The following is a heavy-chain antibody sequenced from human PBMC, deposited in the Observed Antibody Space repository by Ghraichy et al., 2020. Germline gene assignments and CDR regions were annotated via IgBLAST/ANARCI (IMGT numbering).Heavy chain of an antibody. J-gene: IGHJ6*03. D-gene: IGHD2-15*01. CDR1: GGSISSYY. CDR2: IYYSGST. Sequence: SETLSLTCTVSGGSISSYYWSWIRQPPGKGLEWIGYIYYSGSTNYNPSLKSRVTISVDTSKNQFSLKLSSVTAADTAVYYCAGIPYCSGGSCTTRPQHTRVQYYYYYYMDVWGKGTTVTVSS. V-gene: IGHV4-59*01. CDR3: AGIPYCSGGSCTTRPQHTRVQYYYYYYMDV.